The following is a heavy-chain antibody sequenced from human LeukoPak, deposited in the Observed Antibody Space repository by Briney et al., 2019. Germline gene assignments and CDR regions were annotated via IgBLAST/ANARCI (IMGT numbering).Heavy chain of an antibody. CDR3: AKVSGSYYLNLPFDY. J-gene: IGHJ4*02. V-gene: IGHV3-23*01. Sequence: GGSLRLSCAASGFTFSSYAMSWVRQAPGKGLEWVSAISGSGGSTYYADSVKGRFTISRDNSKNTLYLQMNSLRAEDTAVYYCAKVSGSYYLNLPFDYWGQGTLVTVSS. D-gene: IGHD1-26*01. CDR2: ISGSGGST. CDR1: GFTFSSYA.